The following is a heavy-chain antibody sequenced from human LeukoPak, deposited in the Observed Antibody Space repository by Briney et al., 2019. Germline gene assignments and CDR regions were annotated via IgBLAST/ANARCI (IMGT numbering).Heavy chain of an antibody. D-gene: IGHD3-3*01. Sequence: GESLRLSCAASGFMFDKYGMNWVRQAPGKGLEWVAYIRYDGSYTTYADSVQGRFTISRDNAKNSLYLQMNSLRAEDTAVYYCARDSVVLRFLEWLPYYFDYWGQGTLVTVSS. CDR2: IRYDGSYT. CDR1: GFMFDKYG. CDR3: ARDSVVLRFLEWLPYYFDY. J-gene: IGHJ4*02. V-gene: IGHV3-30*02.